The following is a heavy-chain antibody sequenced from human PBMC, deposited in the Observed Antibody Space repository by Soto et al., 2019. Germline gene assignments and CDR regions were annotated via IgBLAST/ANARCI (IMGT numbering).Heavy chain of an antibody. D-gene: IGHD3-22*01. CDR1: GYTFTSYA. V-gene: IGHV1-3*01. CDR3: ARDHYYDSSGWLGAFDI. J-gene: IGHJ3*02. CDR2: INAGNGNT. Sequence: QVQLVQSGAEVKKPGASVKVSCKASGYTFTSYAMHWVRQAPGQRLEWMGWINAGNGNTKYSQKFQGRVTITRDTSASTAYMELSSLRSEDTAVYYCARDHYYDSSGWLGAFDIWGQGTMVTVSS.